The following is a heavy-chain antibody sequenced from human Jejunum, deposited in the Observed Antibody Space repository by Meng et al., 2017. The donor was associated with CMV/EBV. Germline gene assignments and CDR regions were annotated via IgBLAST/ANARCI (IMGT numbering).Heavy chain of an antibody. CDR2: ITSSGDI. Sequence: FTFSTYAMTWVRQAPGKGLEWVSGITSSGDIYYIDSVKGRFTISRDNFKNTLYLQMNSLRAEDTAVYYCVASYYDIVTGYSKFDYWGQGTLVTVSS. V-gene: IGHV3-23*01. CDR1: FTFSTYA. CDR3: VASYYDIVTGYSKFDY. D-gene: IGHD3-9*01. J-gene: IGHJ4*02.